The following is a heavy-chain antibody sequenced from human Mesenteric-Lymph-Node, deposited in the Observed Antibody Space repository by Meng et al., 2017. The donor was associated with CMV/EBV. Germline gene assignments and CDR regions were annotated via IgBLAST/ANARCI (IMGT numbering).Heavy chain of an antibody. CDR2: IKEDGTEK. Sequence: GESLKISCAASGFTFSSYEMNWVRQAPGKGLEWVANIKEDGTEKHYVDSVKGRFTISRDNAKNSLFLQMNSLRVEDTAMYYCARDINDLWNGYYYTDFWGQGTLVTVSS. CDR1: GFTFSSYE. CDR3: ARDINDLWNGYYYTDF. V-gene: IGHV3-7*01. D-gene: IGHD3-3*01. J-gene: IGHJ4*02.